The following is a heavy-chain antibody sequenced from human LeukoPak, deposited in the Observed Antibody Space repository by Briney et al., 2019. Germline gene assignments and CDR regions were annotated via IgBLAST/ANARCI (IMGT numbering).Heavy chain of an antibody. CDR1: GFTFSSYG. CDR3: EIWSGYYKDFDY. CDR2: IRYDGSNK. D-gene: IGHD3-3*01. V-gene: IGHV3-30*02. Sequence: GGSLRLSCAASGFTFSSYGMHWVRQAPGKGLEWVAFIRYDGSNKYYADSVKVRFTISRDNSKNTLYLQMNSLRAEDTAVYYCEIWSGYYKDFDYWGQGTLVTVSS. J-gene: IGHJ4*02.